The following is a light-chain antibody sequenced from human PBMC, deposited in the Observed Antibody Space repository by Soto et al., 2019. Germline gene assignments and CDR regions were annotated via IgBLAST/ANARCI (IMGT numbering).Light chain of an antibody. CDR1: QSVGNS. V-gene: IGKV3-15*01. CDR2: GAS. J-gene: IGKJ1*01. CDR3: QQYNNWSWT. Sequence: EIVLTQSPGTLSLSPGERATLSFRASQSVGNSHVAWYQQRRGLPPRLLIYGASTRATGIPARFSGSGSGTEFTLTISSLQSEDFAVYYCQQYNNWSWTFGQGT.